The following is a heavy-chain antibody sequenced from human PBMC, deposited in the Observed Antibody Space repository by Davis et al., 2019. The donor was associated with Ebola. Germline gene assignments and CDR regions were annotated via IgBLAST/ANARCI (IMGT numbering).Heavy chain of an antibody. J-gene: IGHJ6*02. V-gene: IGHV1-8*03. CDR1: GYTFTSSD. Sequence: ASVTVSCQASGYTFTSSDINWVRQATGQGLEWMGWMNPNSGNTGYAQKFQGRVTITRNTSISTAYMELSSLRAEDTAVYYCARRLGYCSSTSCYVYYYYYYGMDVWGQGTTVTVSS. CDR3: ARRLGYCSSTSCYVYYYYYYGMDV. D-gene: IGHD2-2*01. CDR2: MNPNSGNT.